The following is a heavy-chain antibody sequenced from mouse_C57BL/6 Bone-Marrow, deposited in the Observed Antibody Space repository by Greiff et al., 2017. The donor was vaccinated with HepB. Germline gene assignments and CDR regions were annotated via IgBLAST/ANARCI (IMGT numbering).Heavy chain of an antibody. Sequence: QVQLQQSGPGLVQPSQSLSITCTVSGFSLTSYGVHWVRQSPGKGLEWLGVIWRGGSTDYNAAFMSRLSITKDNSKSQVFFKMNSLQADDTAIYYCAKKHYGSSYAMDYWGQGTSVTGSS. J-gene: IGHJ4*01. CDR3: AKKHYGSSYAMDY. CDR1: GFSLTSYG. D-gene: IGHD1-1*01. V-gene: IGHV2-5*01. CDR2: IWRGGST.